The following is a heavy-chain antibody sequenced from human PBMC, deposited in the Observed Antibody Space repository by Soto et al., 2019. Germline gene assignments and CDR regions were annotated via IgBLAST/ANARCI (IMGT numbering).Heavy chain of an antibody. Sequence: QVQLVQSSPELTKPGASVKVSCRVSGYISGHYGISWVRLRPGQGLEWMGWISAHRGHTNYAHKFRGKVTRTTDPSTATRSMELTNLISEDTAVYFCARDEDQWDQRFCDNWGQETLVSVSS. CDR1: GYISGHYG. CDR2: ISAHRGHT. CDR3: ARDEDQWDQRFCDN. J-gene: IGHJ4*02. D-gene: IGHD1-26*01. V-gene: IGHV1-18*01.